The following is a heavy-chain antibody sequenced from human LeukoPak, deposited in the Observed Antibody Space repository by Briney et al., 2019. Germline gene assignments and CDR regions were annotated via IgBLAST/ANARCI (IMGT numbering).Heavy chain of an antibody. CDR3: ARERNYFDY. V-gene: IGHV3-66*01. CDR2: IYSGGST. CDR1: GFTFINYS. Sequence: GGSLRLSCTASGFTFINYSMNWVRQAPGKGLEWVSVIYSGGSTYYADSVKGRFTISRDNSKNTLYLQMNSLRAEDTAVYYCARERNYFDYWGQGTLVTVSS. J-gene: IGHJ4*02.